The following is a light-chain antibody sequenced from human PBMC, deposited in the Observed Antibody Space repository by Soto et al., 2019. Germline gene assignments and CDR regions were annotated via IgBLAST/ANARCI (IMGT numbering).Light chain of an antibody. V-gene: IGLV1-40*01. CDR1: SSQIGAGYD. J-gene: IGLJ1*01. Sequence: QAVLAQPPPVSGAPGRRVTISSTGSSSQIGAGYDVHWYQQLPGTAPKLLIYGNSNRPSGVPDRFSGSKSGTSASLAITGLQAEDEADYYCQSYDSSLSGCVFGTGTKVTVL. CDR3: QSYDSSLSGCV. CDR2: GNS.